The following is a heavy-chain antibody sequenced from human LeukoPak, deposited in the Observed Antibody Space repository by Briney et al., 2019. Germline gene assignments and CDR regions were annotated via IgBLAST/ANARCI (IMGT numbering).Heavy chain of an antibody. D-gene: IGHD2-2*01. CDR2: MNPNSGNT. V-gene: IGHV1-8*01. CDR1: GYTFTSYD. CDR3: ARAPRYCSSTSCQFDY. J-gene: IGHJ4*02. Sequence: ASVKVSCKASGYTFTSYDINWVRQATGQGLEWMGWMNPNSGNTGYAQKFQGRVTMTRNTSISTAYMELSRLRSDDTAVYYCARAPRYCSSTSCQFDYWGQGTLVTVSS.